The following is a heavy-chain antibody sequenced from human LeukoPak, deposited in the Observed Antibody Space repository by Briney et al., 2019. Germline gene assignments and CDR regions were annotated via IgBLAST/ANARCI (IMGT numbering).Heavy chain of an antibody. J-gene: IGHJ4*01. D-gene: IGHD2-2*01. V-gene: IGHV3-7*01. CDR2: IKQDGSEK. CDR3: AREYCSSTSCHRLLYYFDY. CDR1: GFTFSSYW. Sequence: PGGSLRLSCAASGFTFSSYWMSWVRQAPGKGLEWVANIKQDGSEKYCVDSVKGRFTISRDNAKNSLYLQMNSLRAEDTAVYYCAREYCSSTSCHRLLYYFDYWGQEPWSPSPQ.